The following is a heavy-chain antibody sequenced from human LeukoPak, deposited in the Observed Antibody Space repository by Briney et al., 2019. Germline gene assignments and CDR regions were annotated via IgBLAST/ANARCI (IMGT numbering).Heavy chain of an antibody. V-gene: IGHV1-2*02. D-gene: IGHD2-15*01. CDR1: GYTFTGYY. J-gene: IGHJ4*02. CDR3: ARDLRLSVVVVAATGFDY. Sequence: ASVRVSCKASGYTFTGYYMHWVRQAPGQGLEWMGWINPNSGGTNYAQKFQGRVTMTRDTSISTAYMELSRLRSDDTAVYYCARDLRLSVVVVAATGFDYWGQGTLVTVSS. CDR2: INPNSGGT.